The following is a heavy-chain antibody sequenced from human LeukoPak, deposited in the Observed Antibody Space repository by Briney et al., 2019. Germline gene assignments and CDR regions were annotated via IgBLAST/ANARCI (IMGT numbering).Heavy chain of an antibody. CDR1: EFTFSSYA. CDR2: ISYDGSNK. Sequence: PGRSLRLSCAASEFTFSSYAMHWVRQAPGKGLEGVAVISYDGSNKYYADSVKGRFTISRDNSKNTLYLQMNSLRAEDTAVYYCARDIGGSLLWFGDFHYGMDVWGQGTTVT. J-gene: IGHJ6*02. CDR3: ARDIGGSLLWFGDFHYGMDV. V-gene: IGHV3-30*04. D-gene: IGHD3-10*01.